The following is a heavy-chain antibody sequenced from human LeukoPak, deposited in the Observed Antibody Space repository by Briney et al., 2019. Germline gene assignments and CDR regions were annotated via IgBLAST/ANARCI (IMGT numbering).Heavy chain of an antibody. V-gene: IGHV3-7*01. D-gene: IGHD1-14*01. J-gene: IGHJ4*02. CDR1: GFTFSSYW. CDR2: IKQDGSEK. Sequence: GGSLRLSCAASGFTFSSYWMSWVRRAPGKGLEWVANIKQDGSEKYYVDSVKGRFTISRDNAKNSLYLQMNSLRAEDTAVYYCARDNPRRPFDYWGQGTLVTVSS. CDR3: ARDNPRRPFDY.